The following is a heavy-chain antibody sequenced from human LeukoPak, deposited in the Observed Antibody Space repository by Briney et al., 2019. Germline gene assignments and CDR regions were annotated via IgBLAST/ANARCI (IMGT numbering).Heavy chain of an antibody. CDR1: GGSISSYY. J-gene: IGHJ5*02. D-gene: IGHD2-2*02. V-gene: IGHV4-59*01. CDR3: AREYCSSTSCYINWFDP. Sequence: SETLSLTCTVSGGSISSYYWSWIRQPPGKGLEWIGYIYYSGSTNYNPSLKSRVTISVDMSKNQFSLKLSSVTAADTAVYYCAREYCSSTSCYINWFDPWGQGTLVTVSS. CDR2: IYYSGST.